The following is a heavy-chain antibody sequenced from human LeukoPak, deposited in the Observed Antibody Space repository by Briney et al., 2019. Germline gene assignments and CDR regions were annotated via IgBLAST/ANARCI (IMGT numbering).Heavy chain of an antibody. Sequence: GGSPRLSCAASGFTFNSYAMHWVRQAPGKGLEWVALISYDGSNKYYADSVKGRFTISRDNSKNTLYLQLNSLRTEDTAVFFCARDSADSFEYWGQGTLVTVSS. CDR2: ISYDGSNK. V-gene: IGHV3-30-3*01. CDR3: ARDSADSFEY. CDR1: GFTFNSYA. J-gene: IGHJ4*02.